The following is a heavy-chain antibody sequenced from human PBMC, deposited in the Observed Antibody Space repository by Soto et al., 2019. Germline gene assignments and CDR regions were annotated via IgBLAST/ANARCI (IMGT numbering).Heavy chain of an antibody. CDR1: GGSINSGGYS. J-gene: IGHJ4*02. Sequence: PSETLCLTCAVSGGSINSGGYSWSWIRQPPGKGLEWIGYIYHSGSTNYNPSLKSRVTISVDTSKNQFSLKLSSVTAADTAVYYCARSDGRYWGQGTLVTVSS. CDR2: IYHSGST. V-gene: IGHV4-61*08. CDR3: ARSDGRY.